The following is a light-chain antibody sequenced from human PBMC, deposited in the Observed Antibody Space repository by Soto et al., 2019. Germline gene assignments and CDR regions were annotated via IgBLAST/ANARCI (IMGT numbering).Light chain of an antibody. CDR3: AAWDESPNVPV. Sequence: QSVLTQPPSASGTPGQWVTISCSGSNSNIGRNTVNWYQQLPGAAPSLLIYSNNQRPSGVPDRFSGSKSGTSASLAISGLQSEDEADYYCAAWDESPNVPVFGGGTKLTVL. V-gene: IGLV1-44*01. CDR2: SNN. CDR1: NSNIGRNT. J-gene: IGLJ3*02.